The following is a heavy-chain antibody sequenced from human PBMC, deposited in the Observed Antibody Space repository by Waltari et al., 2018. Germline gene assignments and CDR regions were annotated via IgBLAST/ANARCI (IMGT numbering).Heavy chain of an antibody. V-gene: IGHV4-59*01. J-gene: IGHJ4*02. CDR2: IYYSGST. D-gene: IGHD3-10*01. CDR1: GGSISSYY. CDR3: ASGPRGDY. Sequence: QVQLQESGPGLVKPSETLSLTCTVSGGSISSYYWSWIRQPAGKGLEWIGYIYYSGSTNYPPSLNSRVPLSVSTSKTHFSLKLSSVTAADTAVYYCASGPRGDYWGQGTLVTVSS.